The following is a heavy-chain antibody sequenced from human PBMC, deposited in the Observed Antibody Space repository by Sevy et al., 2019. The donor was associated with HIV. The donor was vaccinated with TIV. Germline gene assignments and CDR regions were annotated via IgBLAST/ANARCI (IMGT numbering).Heavy chain of an antibody. CDR2: ISGSGRFT. V-gene: IGHV3-23*01. Sequence: RLSCSASEFTFSSYAMSWVRQAPGKGLEWVSSISGSGRFTYYADFVEGRFIISRDNSKNTLSVQMNSLRAEDTAVYYCAKGFCSGATCPRDYYYYGMDVWGQGTTVTVSS. CDR1: EFTFSSYA. J-gene: IGHJ6*02. CDR3: AKGFCSGATCPRDYYYYGMDV. D-gene: IGHD2-15*01.